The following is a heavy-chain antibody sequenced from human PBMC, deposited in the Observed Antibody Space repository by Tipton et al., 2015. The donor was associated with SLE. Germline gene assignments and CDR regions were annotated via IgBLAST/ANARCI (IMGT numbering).Heavy chain of an antibody. CDR2: IYSGGST. V-gene: IGHV3-66*02. J-gene: IGHJ6*03. CDR3: ARVKRYFDSSGSTWYFYYYMDV. Sequence: SLRLSCAASGFTVSSNYMSWVRQAPGKGLEWVSVIYSGGSTYYADSVKGRFTISRDNSKNTLYLQMNSLRAEDTAVYYCARVKRYFDSSGSTWYFYYYMDVWGKGTTVTVSS. CDR1: GFTVSSNY. D-gene: IGHD3-22*01.